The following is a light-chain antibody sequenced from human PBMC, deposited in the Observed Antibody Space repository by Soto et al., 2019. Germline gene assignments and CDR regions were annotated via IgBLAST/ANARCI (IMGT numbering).Light chain of an antibody. CDR1: QNIYNY. Sequence: DIRMSQSPSSLSASVGDRVTITCRASQNIYNYLNWYQQKPGKAPKHLIFTASSLLCGVTSRFSGSGSGTACSLTISTPQLADFATYYYQQSFSPLPITFGQGTRLEMK. CDR2: TAS. J-gene: IGKJ5*01. V-gene: IGKV1-39*01. CDR3: QQSFSPLPIT.